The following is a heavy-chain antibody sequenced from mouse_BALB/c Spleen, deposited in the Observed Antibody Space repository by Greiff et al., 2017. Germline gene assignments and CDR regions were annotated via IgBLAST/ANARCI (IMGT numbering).Heavy chain of an antibody. D-gene: IGHD2-1*01. Sequence: EVQLVESGPGLVKPSQSLSLTCSVTGYSITSGYYWNWIRQLPGNKLEWMGYISYDGSNNYNPSLKNRISITRDTSKNQFILKLNSVTTEDTATYICARDGNYAWFAYWGQGTLVTVSA. V-gene: IGHV3-6*02. J-gene: IGHJ3*01. CDR1: GYSITSGYY. CDR3: ARDGNYAWFAY. CDR2: ISYDGSN.